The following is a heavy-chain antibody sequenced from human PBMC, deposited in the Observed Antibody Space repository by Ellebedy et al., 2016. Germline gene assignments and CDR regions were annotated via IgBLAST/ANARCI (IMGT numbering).Heavy chain of an antibody. CDR3: ARVITMVRGVFDY. CDR1: GGSFSDYY. J-gene: IGHJ4*02. V-gene: IGHV4-30-4*01. CDR2: IYYSGST. Sequence: SETLSLTCAVYGGSFSDYYWSWIRQPPGKGLEWIGYIYYSGSTYYNPSLKSRVTISVDTSKNQFSLKLSSVTAADTAVYYCARVITMVRGVFDYWGQGTLVTVSS. D-gene: IGHD3-10*01.